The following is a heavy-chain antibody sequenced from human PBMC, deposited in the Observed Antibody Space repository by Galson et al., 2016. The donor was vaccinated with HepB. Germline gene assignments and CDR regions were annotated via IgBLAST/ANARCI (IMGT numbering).Heavy chain of an antibody. Sequence: QSGAEVKKPGESLKISCKGSGYSFTNYWIGWVRQMPGKGLEWMGMIHPDDSDTKYSPSFQGQVTMSADKSISTAYLQWRSLKASDTAMYYCARLSGSGWGSFDYWGQGTLVTVSS. CDR2: IHPDDSDT. CDR3: ARLSGSGWGSFDY. J-gene: IGHJ4*02. D-gene: IGHD6-19*01. V-gene: IGHV5-51*01. CDR1: GYSFTNYW.